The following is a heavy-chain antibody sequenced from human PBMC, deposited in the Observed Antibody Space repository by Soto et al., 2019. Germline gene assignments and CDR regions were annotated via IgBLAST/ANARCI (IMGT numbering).Heavy chain of an antibody. V-gene: IGHV3-30-3*01. CDR3: ARVARLMVYAMAWYFDL. D-gene: IGHD2-8*01. J-gene: IGHJ2*01. Sequence: QVQLVESGGGVVQPGRSLRLSCAASGLTFSSYAMHWVRQAPGKGLEWVAVISYDGSNKYYADSVKGRFTISRDNSKNTLYLQMNSLRAEDTAVYYCARVARLMVYAMAWYFDLWGRGTLVTVSS. CDR2: ISYDGSNK. CDR1: GLTFSSYA.